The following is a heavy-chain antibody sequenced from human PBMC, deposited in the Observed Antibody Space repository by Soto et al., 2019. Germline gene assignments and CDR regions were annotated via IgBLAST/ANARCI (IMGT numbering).Heavy chain of an antibody. CDR3: VKESTPPFFDS. J-gene: IGHJ4*02. D-gene: IGHD2-15*01. CDR1: GFTLNNYG. V-gene: IGHV3-33*03. CDR2: MWYDGLRQ. Sequence: GGSLRLSCVGSGFTLNNYGVHWVRQAPGKGLEWVALMWYDGLRQTYLDSVRGRFTVSRDSSTNTIYLQMNSLRVEDTGNHFCVKESTPPFFDSWGQGTPVTSPQ.